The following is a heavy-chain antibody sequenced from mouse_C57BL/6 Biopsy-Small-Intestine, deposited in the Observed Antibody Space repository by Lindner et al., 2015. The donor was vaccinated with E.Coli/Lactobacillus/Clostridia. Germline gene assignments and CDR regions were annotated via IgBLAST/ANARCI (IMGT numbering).Heavy chain of an antibody. CDR1: GYTFTSYT. Sequence: VQLQESGAELARPGASVKMSCKASGYTFTSYTMHWVKQRPGQGLEWIGYINPSSTYTEYSQRFKDKATLTADKSSTSAYMQLSSLTSEDSAVYYCTRDWYFDIWGTGTTVTVSS. CDR2: INPSSTYT. J-gene: IGHJ1*03. CDR3: TRDWYFDI. V-gene: IGHV1-4*01.